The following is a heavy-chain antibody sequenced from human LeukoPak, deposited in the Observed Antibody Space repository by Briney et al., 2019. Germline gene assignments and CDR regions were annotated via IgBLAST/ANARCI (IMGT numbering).Heavy chain of an antibody. V-gene: IGHV4-31*03. D-gene: IGHD2-21*01. Sequence: SQTLSLTCTVSGGSISSGGYYWSWIRQHPGKGLEWIGYIYYSGSTYYNPSLKSRITISVDTSKNQFSLKLSSVTAADTAVYYCARDRGEIPGLIDYWGQGTLVTVSS. J-gene: IGHJ4*02. CDR2: IYYSGST. CDR1: GGSISSGGYY. CDR3: ARDRGEIPGLIDY.